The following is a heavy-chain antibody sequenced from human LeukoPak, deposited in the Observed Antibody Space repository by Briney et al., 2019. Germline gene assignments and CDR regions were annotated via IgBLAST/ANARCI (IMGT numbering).Heavy chain of an antibody. D-gene: IGHD3-22*01. CDR1: GGSISSYY. CDR2: IYYSGST. V-gene: IGHV4-30-4*08. CDR3: ARAVGYYDSSGYYHDY. Sequence: SETLSLTCTVSGGSISSYYWSWIRQPPGKGLEWIGYIYYSGSTYYNPSLKSRVTISVDTSKNQFSLKLSPVTAADTAVYYCARAVGYYDSSGYYHDYWGQGTLVTVSS. J-gene: IGHJ4*02.